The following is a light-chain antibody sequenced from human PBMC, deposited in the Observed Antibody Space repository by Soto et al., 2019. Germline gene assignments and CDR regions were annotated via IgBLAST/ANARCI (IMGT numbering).Light chain of an antibody. V-gene: IGLV1-47*01. CDR1: SSNIGSNY. J-gene: IGLJ2*01. Sequence: QSVLTQPPSASGTPGQRVTISCSGSSSNIGSNYVYWYQQLPGTAPKLLIYRNNQRPSGVPGRFSGSKSGTSASLAISGLRSEDEADYYCAAWDDSLLDVVFGGGTKLTVL. CDR2: RNN. CDR3: AAWDDSLLDVV.